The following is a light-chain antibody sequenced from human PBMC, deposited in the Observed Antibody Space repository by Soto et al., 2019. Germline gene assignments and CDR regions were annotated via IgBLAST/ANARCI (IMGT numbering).Light chain of an antibody. Sequence: DIQMTQSPSSLSPSVGDSVTITCQASQDINTFLNWYQQKPGKAPELLIYDAAYLQTGVPSRFSGSGSGTEFSFTISSLQPEDIATYFCQQFHTLPLTFGGGTEVEI. V-gene: IGKV1-33*01. J-gene: IGKJ4*01. CDR1: QDINTF. CDR2: DAA. CDR3: QQFHTLPLT.